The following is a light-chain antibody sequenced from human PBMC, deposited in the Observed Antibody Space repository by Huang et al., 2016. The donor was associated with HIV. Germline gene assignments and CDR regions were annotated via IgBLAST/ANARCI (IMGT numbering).Light chain of an antibody. J-gene: IGKJ3*01. Sequence: IQLTQSPSSLSASVGDRVTIPCRASQGISSYLAWYQQKPGKAPKLLIYAASTLQSGVPSRFSGSGSGTDFTLTISSLQPEDFATYYCQHLNSYPPFTFGPGTKVDI. CDR3: QHLNSYPPFT. CDR2: AAS. CDR1: QGISSY. V-gene: IGKV1-9*01.